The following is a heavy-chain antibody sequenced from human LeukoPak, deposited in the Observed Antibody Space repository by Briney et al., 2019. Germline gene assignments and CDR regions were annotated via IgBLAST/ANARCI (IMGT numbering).Heavy chain of an antibody. D-gene: IGHD3-22*01. CDR1: GFTFSSYG. Sequence: GGSLRLSCAASGFTFSSYGMHWVRQAPGKGLEWVAVISYDGSNKYYADSVKGRFTISRDNSKNTLYLQMNSLRAEDTAVYYCAKEHYYDSSGYYVNHGFDIWGQRTMVTVSS. CDR3: AKEHYYDSSGYYVNHGFDI. V-gene: IGHV3-30*18. J-gene: IGHJ3*02. CDR2: ISYDGSNK.